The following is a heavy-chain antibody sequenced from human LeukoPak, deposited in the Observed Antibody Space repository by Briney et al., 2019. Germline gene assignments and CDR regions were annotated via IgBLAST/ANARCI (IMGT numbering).Heavy chain of an antibody. CDR2: IYYSGST. V-gene: IGHV4-39*07. CDR1: GGSISSSSYY. J-gene: IGHJ3*02. CDR3: ARTLKGHYYDSSAQDGAFDI. D-gene: IGHD3-22*01. Sequence: SETLSLTCTVSGGSISSSSYYWGWIRQPPGKGLEWIGSIYYSGSTYYNPSPKSRVTISVDTSKNQFSLKLSSVTAADTAVYYCARTLKGHYYDSSAQDGAFDIWGQGTMVTVSS.